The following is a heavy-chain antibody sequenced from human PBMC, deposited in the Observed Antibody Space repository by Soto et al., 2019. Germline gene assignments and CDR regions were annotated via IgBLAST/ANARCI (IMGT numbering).Heavy chain of an antibody. CDR2: ITVYSGHT. J-gene: IGHJ4*01. V-gene: IGHV1-18*01. Sequence: ASVKVSCKTSGYSFPDYSIIWVRQAPGQGLEWLGWITVYSGHTNYAPSLQGRITITTDTATSTVYMELTTLRSDDTAVYICARGKRSYLSYLEYWG. CDR3: ARGKRSYLSYLEY. CDR1: GYSFPDYS. D-gene: IGHD3-10*01.